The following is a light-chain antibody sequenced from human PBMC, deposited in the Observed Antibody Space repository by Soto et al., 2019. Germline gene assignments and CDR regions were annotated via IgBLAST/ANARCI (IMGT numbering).Light chain of an antibody. CDR2: LNGDGSH. CDR1: SGHSSYA. Sequence: QSVLTQSPSASASLGASVTLTCTLSSGHSSYAIAWHQQQPEKGPRYLMNLNGDGSHTKGDVIPDRFSGSSSGAERYLTISSLQSEDEADYYCQTWATGIRVFGGGTKLTVL. V-gene: IGLV4-69*01. CDR3: QTWATGIRV. J-gene: IGLJ3*02.